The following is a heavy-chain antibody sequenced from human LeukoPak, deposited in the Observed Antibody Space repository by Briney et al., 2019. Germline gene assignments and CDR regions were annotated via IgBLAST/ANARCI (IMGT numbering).Heavy chain of an antibody. CDR3: ARVVDTGATNPSFFDY. CDR2: ISAYNGNT. V-gene: IGHV1-18*01. Sequence: RASVKVSCKASGYTFTSYGISWVRQAPGLGLEWMGWISAYNGNTNYAQKLQGRVTMTSDTSTSTAYMELRSMRSDDTAVYYCARVVDTGATNPSFFDYWGQGTLVTVSS. J-gene: IGHJ4*02. CDR1: GYTFTSYG. D-gene: IGHD1-26*01.